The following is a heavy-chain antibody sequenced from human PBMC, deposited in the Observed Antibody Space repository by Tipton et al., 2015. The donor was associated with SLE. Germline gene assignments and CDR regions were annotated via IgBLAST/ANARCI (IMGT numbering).Heavy chain of an antibody. CDR1: GVTFSSYA. D-gene: IGHD6-19*01. CDR2: ISGSGGST. Sequence: SGVTFSSYAMSWVRQAPGKGLEWVSAISGSGGSTYYADSVKGRFTISRDNSKNTLYLQMNSLRAEDTAVYYCAKDGPTAVAGGGYYYYMDVWGKGTTVTVSS. CDR3: AKDGPTAVAGGGYYYYMDV. V-gene: IGHV3-23*01. J-gene: IGHJ6*03.